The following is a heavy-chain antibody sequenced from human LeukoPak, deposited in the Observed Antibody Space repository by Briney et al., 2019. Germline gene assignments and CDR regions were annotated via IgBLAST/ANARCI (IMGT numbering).Heavy chain of an antibody. Sequence: SETLSLTCTVSGGSISSSSYYWGWIRQPPGKGLEWIGYIYYSGSTNYNPSLKSRVTISVDTSKNQFSLKLSSVTAADTAVYYCARGAVAGTISLFDYWGQGTLVTVSS. V-gene: IGHV4-61*05. J-gene: IGHJ4*02. CDR2: IYYSGST. D-gene: IGHD6-19*01. CDR1: GGSISSSSYY. CDR3: ARGAVAGTISLFDY.